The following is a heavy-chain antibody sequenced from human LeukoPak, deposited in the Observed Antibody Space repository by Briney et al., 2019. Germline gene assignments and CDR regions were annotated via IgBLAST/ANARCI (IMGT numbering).Heavy chain of an antibody. CDR3: AKGRGVIHSILYY. J-gene: IGHJ4*02. V-gene: IGHV3-23*01. D-gene: IGHD3-10*01. CDR1: GFTFSGYA. Sequence: GGSLRLSCAASGFTFSGYAMSWVRQAPGKGLEWVSAISGSGGSTYYADSVKGRFTISRDNSKNTLYLQMNSLRAEDTAVYYCAKGRGVIHSILYYWGQGTLVTVSS. CDR2: ISGSGGST.